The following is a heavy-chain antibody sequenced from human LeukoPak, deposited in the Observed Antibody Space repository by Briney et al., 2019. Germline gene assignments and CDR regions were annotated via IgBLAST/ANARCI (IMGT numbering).Heavy chain of an antibody. CDR2: IIPIFGTA. J-gene: IGHJ3*02. CDR1: GGTFSSYA. V-gene: IGHV1-69*01. Sequence: ASEKVSCKASGGTFSSYAISWVRQAPGQGLEWMGGIIPIFGTANYAQKFQGRVTITADESTSTAYMELSSLRSEDTAVYYCARPSQDAFDIWGQGTMVTVSS. CDR3: ARPSQDAFDI.